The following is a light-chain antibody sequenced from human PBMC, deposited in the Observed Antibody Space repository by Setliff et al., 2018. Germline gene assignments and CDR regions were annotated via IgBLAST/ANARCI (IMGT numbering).Light chain of an antibody. Sequence: QSVLTQPPSASGSPGQSVTISCTGTSSDIGGYKYVSWHQQHPGKAPKLMIFEVSKRPSGVPDRFSGSKSGNTASLIISGLQAEDEADYYCCSYAGSYTFDVFGTGTKGTVL. V-gene: IGLV2-11*01. CDR1: SSDIGGYKY. CDR3: CSYAGSYTFDV. CDR2: EVS. J-gene: IGLJ1*01.